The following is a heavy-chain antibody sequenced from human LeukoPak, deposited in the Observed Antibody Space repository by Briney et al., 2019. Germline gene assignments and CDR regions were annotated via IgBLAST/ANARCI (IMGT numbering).Heavy chain of an antibody. Sequence: SETLSLTCTVSGVSVSSGSYYWSWIRQPPGKGLEWIGYIYYSGSTNYNPSLKSRVTISVDTSKNQFSLKLSSVTAADTAVYYCARGVVVVPAAGFDYWGQGTLVTVSS. CDR1: GVSVSSGSYY. J-gene: IGHJ4*02. V-gene: IGHV4-61*01. CDR3: ARGVVVVPAAGFDY. CDR2: IYYSGST. D-gene: IGHD2-2*01.